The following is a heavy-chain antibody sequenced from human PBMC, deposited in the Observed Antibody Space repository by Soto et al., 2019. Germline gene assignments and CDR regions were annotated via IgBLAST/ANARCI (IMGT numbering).Heavy chain of an antibody. CDR1: GYTFTSYD. J-gene: IGHJ5*02. CDR2: MNPNSGNT. Sequence: ASVKVSCKASGYTFTSYDINWLRQATGQGLEWMGWMNPNSGNTGYAQKFQGRVTMTRNTSISTAYMELSSLRSEDTAVYYCARGPTRKAKPIGTTRREGGDPWGQGTLVTVSS. D-gene: IGHD1-7*01. V-gene: IGHV1-8*01. CDR3: ARGPTRKAKPIGTTRREGGDP.